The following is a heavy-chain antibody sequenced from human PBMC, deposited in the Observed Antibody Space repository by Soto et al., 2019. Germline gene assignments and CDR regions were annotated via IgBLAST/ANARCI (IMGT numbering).Heavy chain of an antibody. CDR3: TRDRDSGTYRHFDY. V-gene: IGHV1-46*01. D-gene: IGHD1-26*01. Sequence: GASVKVSCKTSGYTFTSYYIHWVRQAPGQGLEWMGIINPRDGSTTYAQKFQGRVTVTRDTSASTVFMELSSLRSEDTAVYYCTRDRDSGTYRHFDYWGQGTLVTVSS. CDR2: INPRDGST. CDR1: GYTFTSYY. J-gene: IGHJ4*02.